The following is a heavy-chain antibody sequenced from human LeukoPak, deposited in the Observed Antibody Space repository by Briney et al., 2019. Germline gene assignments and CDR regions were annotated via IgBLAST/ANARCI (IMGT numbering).Heavy chain of an antibody. Sequence: ETSLRLSCAASGFTFSSYWMHWVRQAPGKGLEWVANIKQDGSEKYYVDSVKGRFTISRDNAKNSLYLQMNSLRAEDTAVYYCARDPGVLLWFGELLPVDIWGQGTVVTVSS. CDR2: IKQDGSEK. CDR1: GFTFSSYW. CDR3: ARDPGVLLWFGELLPVDI. V-gene: IGHV3-7*03. J-gene: IGHJ3*02. D-gene: IGHD3-10*01.